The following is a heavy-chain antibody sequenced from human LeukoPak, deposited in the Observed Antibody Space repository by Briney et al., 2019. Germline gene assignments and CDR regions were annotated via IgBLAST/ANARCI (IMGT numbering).Heavy chain of an antibody. Sequence: PGGSLRLSCAASGFTFSSYSMNWVRQAPGKGLEWVSYISSSSSTIYYADSVKGRFTISRDNAKNSLYLQMNSLRAEDTAVYYCARGVDNSSGYDAFDIWGQGTMVTVSS. J-gene: IGHJ3*02. V-gene: IGHV3-48*01. CDR3: ARGVDNSSGYDAFDI. CDR2: ISSSSSTI. CDR1: GFTFSSYS. D-gene: IGHD3-22*01.